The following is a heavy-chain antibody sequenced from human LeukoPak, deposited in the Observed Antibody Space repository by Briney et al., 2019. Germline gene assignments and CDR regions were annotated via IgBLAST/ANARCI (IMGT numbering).Heavy chain of an antibody. CDR3: ARHPRRYISSRQYYFDY. CDR1: GGSISSYY. CDR2: IYYSGST. J-gene: IGHJ4*02. Sequence: SETLSLTCTVSGGSISSYYWSWIRQPPGKGLEWIGYIYYSGSTNYNPSLKSRATISVDTSKNQFSLKLSSVTAADTAVYYCARHPRRYISSRQYYFDYWGQGTLVTVSS. V-gene: IGHV4-59*08. D-gene: IGHD2-2*02.